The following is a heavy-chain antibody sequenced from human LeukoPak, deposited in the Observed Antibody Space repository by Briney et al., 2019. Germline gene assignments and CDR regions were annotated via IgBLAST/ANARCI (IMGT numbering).Heavy chain of an antibody. J-gene: IGHJ3*02. CDR1: GFTFSSYS. V-gene: IGHV3-21*01. CDR2: ISSSSSYI. Sequence: GGSLRLSCAASGFTFSSYSMNWVRQAPGKGLEWVSSISSSSSYIYYADSVKGRFTISRDNAKNSLYLQMNSLRAEDTAVYYCARDLREGGYSLGAFDIWGQGTMVTVSS. D-gene: IGHD4-23*01. CDR3: ARDLREGGYSLGAFDI.